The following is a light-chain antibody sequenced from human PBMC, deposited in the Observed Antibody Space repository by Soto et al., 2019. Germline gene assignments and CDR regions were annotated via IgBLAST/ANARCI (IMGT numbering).Light chain of an antibody. CDR2: AAS. CDR3: QQTRSGIT. J-gene: IGKJ5*01. Sequence: DIQMTQSPSSLSASVVDRVTVTCRASQNINSYLNWYQHKLGKAPKLLIYAASKLQSGVPSRFRGSGSGTDFTLTIDTLQPDDFASYYCQQTRSGITFGQGTRLEIK. V-gene: IGKV1-39*01. CDR1: QNINSY.